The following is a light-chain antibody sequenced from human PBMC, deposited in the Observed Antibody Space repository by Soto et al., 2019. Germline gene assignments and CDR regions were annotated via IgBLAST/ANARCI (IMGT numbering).Light chain of an antibody. CDR1: SSDVGGYDH. V-gene: IGLV2-14*03. CDR3: SSYTNKDTLL. Sequence: QSALTQPASVSGSPGQSITISCTGTSSDVGGYDHVSWYHQHPGKAPKLIIYDVTVRPSGISRRFSGSKSDNTASLAVSGLQPEDEADYYCSSYTNKDTLLFGGGTKVTVL. CDR2: DVT. J-gene: IGLJ3*02.